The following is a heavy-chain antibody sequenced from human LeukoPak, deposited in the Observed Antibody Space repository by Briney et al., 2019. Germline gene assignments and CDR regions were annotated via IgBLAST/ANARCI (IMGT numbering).Heavy chain of an antibody. CDR2: ISSSSSYI. D-gene: IGHD5-12*01. V-gene: IGHV3-21*01. Sequence: ETLSLTCTVSGGSISSYYWSWIRQPPGKGLEWVSSISSSSSYIYYADSVKGRFTISRDNAKNSLYLQMNSLRAEDTAVYYCARDPSGYSGYDFRSWGQGTLVTVSS. CDR3: ARDPSGYSGYDFRS. CDR1: GGSISSYY. J-gene: IGHJ5*02.